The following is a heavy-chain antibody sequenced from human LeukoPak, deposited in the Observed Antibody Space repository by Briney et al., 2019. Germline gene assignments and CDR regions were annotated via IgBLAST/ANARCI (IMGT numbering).Heavy chain of an antibody. CDR3: ARLKGYYCDSSGYYNY. CDR2: INRSGST. CDR1: GGSFSGYY. D-gene: IGHD3-22*01. J-gene: IGHJ4*02. Sequence: SETLSLTCAVYGGSFSGYYWSWIRQPPGKGLEWVGEINRSGSTNYNASPKSRVTILVDTSNNQFSLKLSSVTAAATDVDYCARLKGYYCDSSGYYNYWGQGTLVTVSS. V-gene: IGHV4-34*01.